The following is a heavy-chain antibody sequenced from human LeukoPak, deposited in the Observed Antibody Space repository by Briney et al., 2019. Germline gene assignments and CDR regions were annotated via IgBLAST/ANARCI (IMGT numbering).Heavy chain of an antibody. CDR1: GGSISSYY. J-gene: IGHJ6*02. Sequence: SETPSLTCTVSGGSISSYYWSWIRQPPGKGLEWIGYIYYSGSTNYNPSLKSRVTISVDTSKNQFSLKLSSVTAADTAVYYCARAYDFWSGSYYYGMDVWGQGTTVTVSS. V-gene: IGHV4-59*01. D-gene: IGHD3-3*01. CDR2: IYYSGST. CDR3: ARAYDFWSGSYYYGMDV.